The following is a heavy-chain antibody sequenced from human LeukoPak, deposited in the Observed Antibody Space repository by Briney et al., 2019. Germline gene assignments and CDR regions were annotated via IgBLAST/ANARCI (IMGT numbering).Heavy chain of an antibody. CDR2: IKSDGSST. CDR3: ARDNNSWFDP. V-gene: IGHV3-74*01. Sequence: GGSLRLSCAASGFAFSSYWIHWVRQAPGKGLVWVSRIKSDGSSTSYADSVQGRFTISRDNAKNTLYLQMNSLRAEDTAVYYCARDNNSWFDPWGQGTLVTVSS. CDR1: GFAFSSYW. J-gene: IGHJ5*02.